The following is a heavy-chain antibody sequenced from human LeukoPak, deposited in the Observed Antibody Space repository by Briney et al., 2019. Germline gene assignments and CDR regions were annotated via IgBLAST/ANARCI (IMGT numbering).Heavy chain of an antibody. CDR1: GFTFSSYA. CDR2: ISGSGGST. CDR3: AEDPGIAVAGPNWFDP. V-gene: IGHV3-23*01. J-gene: IGHJ5*02. Sequence: GGSLRLSCAASGFTFSSYAMSWVRQAPGKGLEWVSAISGSGGSTYYADSVKGRFTISRDNSKNTLYLQMNSLRAEDTAVYYCAEDPGIAVAGPNWFDPWGQGTLVTVSS. D-gene: IGHD6-13*01.